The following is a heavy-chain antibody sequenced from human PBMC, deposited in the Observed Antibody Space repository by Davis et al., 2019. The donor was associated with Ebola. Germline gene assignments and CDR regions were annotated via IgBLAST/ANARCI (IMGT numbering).Heavy chain of an antibody. V-gene: IGHV3-48*01. CDR3: ARDMISGWKFDY. J-gene: IGHJ4*02. CDR1: GFTFSGYS. D-gene: IGHD6-19*01. CDR2: INSLGNTI. Sequence: GESLKISCAASGFTFSGYSMNWARQAPGKGLEWVSYINSLGNTIYYADSVKGRFTISRDNAKNSLYLHMNSLRAEDTAVYYCARDMISGWKFDYWGQGSLVTVSS.